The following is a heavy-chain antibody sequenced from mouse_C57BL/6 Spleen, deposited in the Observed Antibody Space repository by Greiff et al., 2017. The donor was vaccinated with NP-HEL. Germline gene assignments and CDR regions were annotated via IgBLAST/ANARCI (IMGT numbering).Heavy chain of an antibody. CDR3: TRDGYYYGSSYVGAMDY. CDR1: GFTFSSYA. CDR2: INSGGDYS. D-gene: IGHD1-1*01. J-gene: IGHJ4*01. Sequence: VQGVESGEGLVTPGGSLKLSCAASGFTFSSYAMSWVRQTPEKRLEWVAYINSGGDYSCYAETVMGGIAISRDNARFTLYLQMSSQKSEDRAMYYCTRDGYYYGSSYVGAMDYWGQGTSVTVSS. V-gene: IGHV5-9-1*02.